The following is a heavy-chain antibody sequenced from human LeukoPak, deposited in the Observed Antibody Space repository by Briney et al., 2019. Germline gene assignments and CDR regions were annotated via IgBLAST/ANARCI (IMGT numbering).Heavy chain of an antibody. CDR1: GGSMNSYD. Sequence: PSETLSLTCSVSGGSMNSYDWGWIRQPPGKGLEWIGYIQYSGSTKYNPSLRSRVTISLDTPKSQFSLKLSSVTAADTGVYYCARSHGLYWGQGTLVSVSS. J-gene: IGHJ4*02. CDR3: ARSHGLY. CDR2: IQYSGST. V-gene: IGHV4-59*01.